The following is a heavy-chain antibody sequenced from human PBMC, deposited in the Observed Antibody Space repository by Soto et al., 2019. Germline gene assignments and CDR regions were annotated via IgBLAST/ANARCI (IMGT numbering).Heavy chain of an antibody. CDR3: ARGNHRWLQLWYFDL. CDR1: GGTFSSYT. CDR2: IIPIFGTA. J-gene: IGHJ2*01. V-gene: IGHV1-69*12. D-gene: IGHD5-12*01. Sequence: QVQLVQSGAEVKKPGSSVTVSCKASGGTFSSYTISWVRQAPGQGLEWMGGIIPIFGTANYAQKFQGRVTLPAGESTSTAYMELSSVRSEDTAVYYCARGNHRWLQLWYFDLWGRGTLVTVSS.